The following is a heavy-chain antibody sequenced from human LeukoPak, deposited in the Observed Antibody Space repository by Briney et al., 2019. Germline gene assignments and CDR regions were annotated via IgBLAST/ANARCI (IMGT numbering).Heavy chain of an antibody. D-gene: IGHD3-3*01. Sequence: GGSLRLSCAASGFTFSDYYMSWIRQAPGKGLEWVSYIDGSSSRINYADSVKGRFTISRDNAKNSLYLQMNSLTVEDTDVYYCASRVPFDIWGLGTMVTVSS. CDR1: GFTFSDYY. V-gene: IGHV3-11*01. CDR2: IDGSSSRI. J-gene: IGHJ3*02. CDR3: ASRVPFDI.